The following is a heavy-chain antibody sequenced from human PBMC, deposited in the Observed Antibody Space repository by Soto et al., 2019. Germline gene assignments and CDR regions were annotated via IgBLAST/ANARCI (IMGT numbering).Heavy chain of an antibody. Sequence: GASVNVSCKSSGFTFTSSSVQWVRQARGQRLECIGWIVVGSGNTNYAQKFQERVTITRDMSTSTAYMELSSLRSEDTAVYYCAADRRGQFDIWGQGTMVTVSS. V-gene: IGHV1-58*01. J-gene: IGHJ3*02. CDR1: GFTFTSSS. CDR2: IVVGSGNT. CDR3: AADRRGQFDI. D-gene: IGHD3-16*01.